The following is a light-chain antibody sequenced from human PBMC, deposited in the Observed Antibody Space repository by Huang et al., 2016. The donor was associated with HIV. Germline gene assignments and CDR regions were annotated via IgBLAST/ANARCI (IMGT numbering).Light chain of an antibody. V-gene: IGKV3-15*01. Sequence: EIVMTQSPATLSVSPGGRATLSCRASQSVSSNLAWYQQKPGQAPRLLIYGASTRATGIPARFSGSGSGTEFTLTISSLQSEDFAVYYCQQYNNWPPLITFGQGTRLEIK. J-gene: IGKJ5*01. CDR1: QSVSSN. CDR3: QQYNNWPPLIT. CDR2: GAS.